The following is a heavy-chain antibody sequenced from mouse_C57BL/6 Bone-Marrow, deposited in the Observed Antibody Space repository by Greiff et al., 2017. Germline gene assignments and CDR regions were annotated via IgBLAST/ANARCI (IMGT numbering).Heavy chain of an antibody. Sequence: VQLQQPGAELVRPGTSVKLSCKASGYTFTSYWMHWVKQRPGQGLEWIGVIDPSDSYTNYNQKFKGKATLTVDTSSSTAYMQLSSLTSEDSAVYYCATYYGSSYCAMDYCGQGTSVTVSS. D-gene: IGHD1-1*01. CDR1: GYTFTSYW. V-gene: IGHV1-59*01. J-gene: IGHJ4*01. CDR3: ATYYGSSYCAMDY. CDR2: IDPSDSYT.